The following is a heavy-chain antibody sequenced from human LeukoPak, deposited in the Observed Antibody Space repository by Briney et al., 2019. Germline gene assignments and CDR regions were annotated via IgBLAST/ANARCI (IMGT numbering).Heavy chain of an antibody. J-gene: IGHJ4*02. CDR3: ARGQNRDGYTPVDY. CDR1: GGSFSGYY. CDR2: INHSGST. D-gene: IGHD5-24*01. Sequence: PLETLSLTCAVYGGSFSGYYWSWIRQPPGKGLEWIGEINHSGSTNYNPSLKSRVTISVDTSKNQFSLKLSSVTAADTAVYYCARGQNRDGYTPVDYWGQGTLVTVSS. V-gene: IGHV4-34*01.